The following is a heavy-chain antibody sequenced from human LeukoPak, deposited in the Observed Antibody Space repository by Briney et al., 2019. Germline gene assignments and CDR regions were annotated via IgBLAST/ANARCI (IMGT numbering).Heavy chain of an antibody. CDR3: ARGGYSYGYV. V-gene: IGHV4-31*03. CDR2: IYYSGST. Sequence: SETLSLTCTVSGGSISSGGYCWSWIRQNPGKGLEWIGYIYYSGSTYYNPSLKSRVTISLDTSKNQFSLSLSSVTAADTAVYYCARGGYSYGYVWGQGTLVTVSS. CDR1: GGSISSGGYC. D-gene: IGHD5-18*01. J-gene: IGHJ4*02.